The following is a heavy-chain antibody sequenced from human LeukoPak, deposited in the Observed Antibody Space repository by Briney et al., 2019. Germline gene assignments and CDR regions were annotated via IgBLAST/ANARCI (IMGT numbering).Heavy chain of an antibody. CDR3: ARDAAIVAAGTVDWFDP. Sequence: QAGGSLRLTCAASGFTFSSYAMSWVRQAPGKGLEWVSAISGSGGSTYYADSVKGRFTISRDNSKNTLYLQMNSLRAEDTAVYYCARDAAIVAAGTVDWFDPWGQGTLVTVSS. CDR1: GFTFSSYA. J-gene: IGHJ5*02. V-gene: IGHV3-23*01. D-gene: IGHD6-13*01. CDR2: ISGSGGST.